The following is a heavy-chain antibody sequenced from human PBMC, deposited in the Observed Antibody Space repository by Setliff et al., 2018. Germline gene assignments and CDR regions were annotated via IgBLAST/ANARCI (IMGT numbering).Heavy chain of an antibody. CDR1: GFAFNTYW. CDR3: TRDIVVFTDIDYYYSGMDV. CDR2: INGDGSVA. J-gene: IGHJ6*02. Sequence: PGGSLRLSCAASGFAFNTYWMHWVRQVPGKGLVWVARINGDGSVANYADAVEGRFTISRDNAKNTLSLQMNTLKAEDTAVYYCTRDIVVFTDIDYYYSGMDVWGQGTAVTVSS. D-gene: IGHD2-21*01. V-gene: IGHV3-74*01.